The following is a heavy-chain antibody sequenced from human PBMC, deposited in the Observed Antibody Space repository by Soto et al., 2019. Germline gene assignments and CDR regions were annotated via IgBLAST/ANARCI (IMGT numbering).Heavy chain of an antibody. V-gene: IGHV4-4*07. CDR3: ARGGHDFWSGPFDY. J-gene: IGHJ4*02. D-gene: IGHD3-3*01. Sequence: PSETLSLTCTVSDGSISTYYCNWIRQPAGKGLEWIGRIDASGSTDYDPSLKSRVTMSVDTSKNHFSLRLISVTAADTAVYYCARGGHDFWSGPFDYWGQGAQVTVSS. CDR2: IDASGST. CDR1: DGSISTYY.